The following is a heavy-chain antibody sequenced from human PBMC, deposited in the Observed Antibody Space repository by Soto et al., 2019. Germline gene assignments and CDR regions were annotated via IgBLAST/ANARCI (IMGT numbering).Heavy chain of an antibody. Sequence: GGSLRLSCAASGFTFSSYAMSWVRQAPGKGLEWVSAISGSGGSTYYADSVKGRFTISRDNSKNTLYLQMNSLRAEDTAVYYCAKVGSSSWYSHYYGMDVWGQGTTVTVSS. D-gene: IGHD6-13*01. V-gene: IGHV3-23*01. CDR2: ISGSGGST. J-gene: IGHJ6*02. CDR1: GFTFSSYA. CDR3: AKVGSSSWYSHYYGMDV.